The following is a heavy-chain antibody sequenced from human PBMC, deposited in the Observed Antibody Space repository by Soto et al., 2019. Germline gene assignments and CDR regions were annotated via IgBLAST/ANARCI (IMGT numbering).Heavy chain of an antibody. J-gene: IGHJ4*02. CDR3: ARADYGDYFDY. D-gene: IGHD4-17*01. CDR1: GGSISSVGYS. V-gene: IGHV4-30-2*01. Sequence: QLQLQESGSGLVKPSQTLSLACAVSGGSISSVGYSWSWIRQPPGKGLEWIGCIYQSGNTNYNPYLKSRVTISVDRTKNQFSQKLSSVTAADTAVYYCARADYGDYFDYWGQGTLVTVSS. CDR2: IYQSGNT.